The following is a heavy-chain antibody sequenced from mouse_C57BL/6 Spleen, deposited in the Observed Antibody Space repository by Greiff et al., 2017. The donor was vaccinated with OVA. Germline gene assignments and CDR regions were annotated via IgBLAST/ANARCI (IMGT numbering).Heavy chain of an antibody. CDR2: ISGGGGNT. J-gene: IGHJ1*03. CDR3: ARHDYGSRGYFDV. V-gene: IGHV5-9*01. CDR1: GFTFSSYT. D-gene: IGHD1-1*01. Sequence: EVKLVESGGGLVKPGGSLKLSCAASGFTFSSYTMSWVRQTPEQRLEWVATISGGGGNTYYPDSVKGRFTISRDNAKNTLYLQMSSLRSEDTALYYCARHDYGSRGYFDVWGTGTTVTVSS.